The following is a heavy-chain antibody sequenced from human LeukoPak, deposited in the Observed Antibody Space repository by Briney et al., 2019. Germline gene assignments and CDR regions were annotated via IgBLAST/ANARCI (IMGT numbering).Heavy chain of an antibody. D-gene: IGHD6-13*01. CDR2: INPNSGGT. CDR3: ARDSSSLVRYYYYYMDV. J-gene: IGHJ6*03. Sequence: ASVKVSCKASGYTFTGYYMHWVRQAPGQGLEWMGWINPNSGGTNYAQKFQGRVTMTRDTSISTAYTELSRLRSDDTAVYYCARDSSSLVRYYYYYMDVWGKGTTVTVSS. V-gene: IGHV1-2*02. CDR1: GYTFTGYY.